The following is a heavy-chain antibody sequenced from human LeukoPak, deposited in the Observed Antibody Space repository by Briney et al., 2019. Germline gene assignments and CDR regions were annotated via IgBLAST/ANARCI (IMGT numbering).Heavy chain of an antibody. CDR3: AREELRWGYFDY. D-gene: IGHD1-26*01. CDR2: IWYDGSNK. CDR1: GFTFSSYG. V-gene: IGHV3-33*01. J-gene: IGHJ4*02. Sequence: GGSLRLSCAASGFTFSSYGMHWVRQAPGKGLEWVAVIWYDGSNKYYADSVKGRFTISRDNSKNTLYLQMNSLRAEDTAVYYCAREELRWGYFDYWGQGTLVTVSS.